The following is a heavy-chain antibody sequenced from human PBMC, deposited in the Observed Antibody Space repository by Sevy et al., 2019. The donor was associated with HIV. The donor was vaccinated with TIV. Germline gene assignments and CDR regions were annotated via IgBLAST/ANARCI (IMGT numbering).Heavy chain of an antibody. CDR2: IKSKTDGGTP. Sequence: GESLKISCAASGFTFSNAWMSWVRQAPGKGLEWVGRIKSKTDGGTPDYAAPVKGRFTISRDDSKNTLYLQMNSLKTEDTAVYYCTTDLSWYYSGSGTNRLHRPGRYYMDVWGTGTTVTVSS. J-gene: IGHJ6*03. CDR1: GFTFSNAW. D-gene: IGHD3-10*01. CDR3: TTDLSWYYSGSGTNRLHRPGRYYMDV. V-gene: IGHV3-15*01.